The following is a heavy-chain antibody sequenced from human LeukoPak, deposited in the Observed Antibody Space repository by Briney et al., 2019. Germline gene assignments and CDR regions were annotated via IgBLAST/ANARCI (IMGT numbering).Heavy chain of an antibody. CDR3: ASQESSGWSSFDY. V-gene: IGHV1-69*04. D-gene: IGHD6-19*01. CDR2: IIPMLGIT. CDR1: GGTFSSYA. J-gene: IGHJ4*02. Sequence: SVKVSCKASGGTFSSYAISWVRQAPGQGLEWMGRIIPMLGITNYAQKFQGRVTITADKSTNTAYMELSSLRSEDTAVYYCASQESSGWSSFDYWGQGTLVTVSS.